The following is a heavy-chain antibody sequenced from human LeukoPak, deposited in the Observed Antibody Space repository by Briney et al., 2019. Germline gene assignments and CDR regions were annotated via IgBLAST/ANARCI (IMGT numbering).Heavy chain of an antibody. D-gene: IGHD3-10*01. CDR3: ARGGTEASSGDY. CDR1: GFTFSSYS. CDR2: ISSSSSYI. J-gene: IGHJ4*02. V-gene: IGHV3-21*01. Sequence: GGSLRLSCAASGFTFSSYSMNWVRQAPGKGLEWVSSISSSSSYIYYADSVKGRFTISRDNAKNSLYLQMNSLRAEDTAVYYCARGGTEASSGDYWGQGTLVTVSS.